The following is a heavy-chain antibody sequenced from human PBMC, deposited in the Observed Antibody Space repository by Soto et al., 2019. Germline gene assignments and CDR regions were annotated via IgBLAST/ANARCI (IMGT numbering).Heavy chain of an antibody. CDR2: ISYDGSNK. V-gene: IGHV3-30-3*01. J-gene: IGHJ6*02. CDR3: ARAMVRGVTHSIVYYYYGMDV. CDR1: GFTFSSYA. D-gene: IGHD3-10*01. Sequence: GGSLRLSCAASGFTFSSYAMHWVRQAPGKVLEWVAVISYDGSNKYYADSVKGRFTISRDNSKNTLYLQMNSLRAEDTAVYYCARAMVRGVTHSIVYYYYGMDVWGQGTTVTVSS.